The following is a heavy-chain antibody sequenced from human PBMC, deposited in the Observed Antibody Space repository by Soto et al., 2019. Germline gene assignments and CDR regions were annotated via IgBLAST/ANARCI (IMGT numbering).Heavy chain of an antibody. D-gene: IGHD6-19*01. CDR3: ARLVSVAGTNFDY. Sequence: PSETLSLTCTVSGGSISSYYWSWIRQPPGKGLEWIGYIYYSGSTNYNPSLKSRVTISVDTSKNQFSLKLSSVTAADTAVYYCARLVSVAGTNFDYWGQETLLTVSS. J-gene: IGHJ4*02. CDR2: IYYSGST. CDR1: GGSISSYY. V-gene: IGHV4-59*01.